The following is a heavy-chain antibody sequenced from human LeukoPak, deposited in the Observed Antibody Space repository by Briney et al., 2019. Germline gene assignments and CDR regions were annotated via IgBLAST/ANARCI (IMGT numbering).Heavy chain of an antibody. D-gene: IGHD3-10*01. CDR1: GGXFSGYY. CDR3: ARDLSDYYGSGSYRPIDAFDI. CDR2: INHSGSP. J-gene: IGHJ3*02. Sequence: SETLSLTCAVYGGXFSGYYWSWIRQPPGKGLEWIGEINHSGSPNYNPSLKSRVTISIDTSKNQFSLKLSPVTAADTAVYYCARDLSDYYGSGSYRPIDAFDIWGQGQWSPSLQ. V-gene: IGHV4-34*01.